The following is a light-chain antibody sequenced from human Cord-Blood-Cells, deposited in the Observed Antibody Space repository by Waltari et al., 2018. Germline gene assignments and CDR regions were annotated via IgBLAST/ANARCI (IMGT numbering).Light chain of an antibody. V-gene: IGKV2-28*01. Sequence: DIVIIQTPLSRPVTPGEQASFSRSYSQSLLNSNGYNYLDWYLQKPGQSPQLLIYLGSNRASGVPDRFSGSGSGTDFTLKISRVEAEDVGVYYCMQALQTPWTFGQGTKVEIK. J-gene: IGKJ1*01. CDR3: MQALQTPWT. CDR1: QSLLNSNGYNY. CDR2: LGS.